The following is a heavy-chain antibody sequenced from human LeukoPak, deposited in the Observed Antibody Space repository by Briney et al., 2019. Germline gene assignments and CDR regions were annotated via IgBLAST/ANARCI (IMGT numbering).Heavy chain of an antibody. CDR1: GYSFTSYW. V-gene: IGHV5-51*01. CDR2: IYPGDFDT. Sequence: GESLKISCKGSGYSFTSYWIGWVRQMPGKGLEWMGIIYPGDFDTRYSPSFQGQVTISADKSISTAYLQWSSLRASDTAMYYCARTPVVPAAYSDYWGQGTLVTVSS. D-gene: IGHD2-2*01. CDR3: ARTPVVPAAYSDY. J-gene: IGHJ4*02.